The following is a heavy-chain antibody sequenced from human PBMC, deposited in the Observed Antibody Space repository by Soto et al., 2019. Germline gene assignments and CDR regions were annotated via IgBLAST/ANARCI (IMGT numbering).Heavy chain of an antibody. CDR1: GYTFSNYG. Sequence: QVQLVQSGGEVKKPGASVKVSCKASGYTFSNYGINWVRQAPGQGLVWMGWINTNSGNPDYAQKFQDRVTMTTDKSTGTAYMEMRSLISDDTAVYYCARKKCFGDCYYSDYWGQGTLVTVSS. CDR3: ARKKCFGDCYYSDY. CDR2: INTNSGNP. J-gene: IGHJ4*02. V-gene: IGHV1-18*01. D-gene: IGHD2-21*02.